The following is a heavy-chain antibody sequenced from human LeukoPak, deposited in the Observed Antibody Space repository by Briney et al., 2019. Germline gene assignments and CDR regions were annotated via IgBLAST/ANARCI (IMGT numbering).Heavy chain of an antibody. CDR2: ISGSGGST. Sequence: GGSLRLSCAASGFTFSSYVMSWVRQAPGKGLEWVSAISGSGGSTYYADSVKGRFTISRDNSKNTLYLQMNSLRAEDTAVYYCAKDWRRGCSYGFDYWGQGTLVTVSS. V-gene: IGHV3-23*01. CDR3: AKDWRRGCSYGFDY. D-gene: IGHD5-18*01. CDR1: GFTFSSYV. J-gene: IGHJ4*02.